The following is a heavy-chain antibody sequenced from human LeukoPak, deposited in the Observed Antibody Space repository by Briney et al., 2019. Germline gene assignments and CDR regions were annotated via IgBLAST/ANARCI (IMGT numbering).Heavy chain of an antibody. D-gene: IGHD3-22*01. V-gene: IGHV3-23*01. CDR1: GFTFSSYA. CDR2: ISGSGGST. J-gene: IGHJ5*02. Sequence: AGGSLRLSCAASGFTFSSYAMSWVRQAPGKGLEWVSAISGSGGSTYYADSVKGRFTISRDNSKDTLYLQMNSLRAEDTAVYYCARSYYYDSSDYYINWFDPWGQGTLVTVSS. CDR3: ARSYYYDSSDYYINWFDP.